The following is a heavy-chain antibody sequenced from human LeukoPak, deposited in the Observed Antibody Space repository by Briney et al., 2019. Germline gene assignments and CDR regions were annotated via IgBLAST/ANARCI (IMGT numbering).Heavy chain of an antibody. CDR1: GFTVSSNY. V-gene: IGHV3-21*01. CDR2: ISSSSSYI. Sequence: GGSLRLSCAASGFTVSSNYMNWVRQAPGKGLEWVSSISSSSSYIYYADSVKGRFTISRDNAKNSLYLQMNSLRAEDTAVYYCAATGYCSSTSCPGAFDIWGQGTMVTVSS. D-gene: IGHD2-2*03. CDR3: AATGYCSSTSCPGAFDI. J-gene: IGHJ3*02.